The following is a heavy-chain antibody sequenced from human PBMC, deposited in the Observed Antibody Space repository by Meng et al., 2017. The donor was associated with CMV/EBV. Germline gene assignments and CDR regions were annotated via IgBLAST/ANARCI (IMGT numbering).Heavy chain of an antibody. CDR2: IYTSGST. V-gene: IGHV4-4*07. D-gene: IGHD3-22*01. CDR3: ARGGLYYYDSSGHFDY. CDR1: GGSSSSYY. J-gene: IGHJ4*02. Sequence: HGPLRASGHGLVKPSEPLSLTGPVSGGSSSSYYWSWIRQPAGKGLEWIGRIYTSGSTNYNPSLKSRVTMSVDTSKNQFSLKLSSVTAADTAVYYCARGGLYYYDSSGHFDYWGQGTLVTVSS.